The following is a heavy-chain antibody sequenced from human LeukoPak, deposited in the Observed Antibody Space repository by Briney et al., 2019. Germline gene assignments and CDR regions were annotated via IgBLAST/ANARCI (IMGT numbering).Heavy chain of an antibody. CDR3: ARDTNKAVATISDY. CDR1: GYTFTSYG. J-gene: IGHJ4*02. V-gene: IGHV1-18*01. Sequence: ASVKVSCKASGYTFTSYGISWVRQAPGQGLECMGWISAYNGNTNYAQKFQGRVTMTTDTSTSTAYMELRSLRSDDTAVYYCARDTNKAVATISDYWGQGTLVTVSS. CDR2: ISAYNGNT. D-gene: IGHD5-12*01.